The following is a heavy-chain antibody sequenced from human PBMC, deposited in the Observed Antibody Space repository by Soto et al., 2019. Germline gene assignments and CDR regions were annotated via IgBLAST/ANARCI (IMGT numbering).Heavy chain of an antibody. D-gene: IGHD3-10*01. CDR2: INPSGGST. CDR3: ARDMLDYYGSGSFDY. J-gene: IGHJ4*02. CDR1: GYTFTRYS. V-gene: IGHV1-46*01. Sequence: ASVKVSCKASGYTFTRYSIYWVRQAPGQGLEWMGIINPSGGSTSYAQKFQGRVTMTRDTSTSTVYMELSSLRSEDTAVYYCARDMLDYYGSGSFDYWGQGTLVTVSS.